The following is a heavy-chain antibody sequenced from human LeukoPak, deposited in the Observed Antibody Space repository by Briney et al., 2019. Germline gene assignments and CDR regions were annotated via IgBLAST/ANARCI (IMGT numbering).Heavy chain of an antibody. CDR1: GFTFSSSW. V-gene: IGHV3-7*01. D-gene: IGHD3-9*01. J-gene: IGHJ4*02. CDR3: ARVGSYDILTGYPTAYYFDY. CDR2: IKADGSGK. Sequence: GGSLRLSCVASGFTFSSSWMTWVRQAPGMGLERVANIKADGSGKYYVDSVRGRFSISRDNAKNSLYLELSSLRAEDTGVYFCARVGSYDILTGYPTAYYFDYWGQGTLVTVSS.